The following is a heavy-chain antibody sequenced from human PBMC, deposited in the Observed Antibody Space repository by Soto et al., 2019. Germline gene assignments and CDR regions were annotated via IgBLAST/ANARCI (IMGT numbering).Heavy chain of an antibody. J-gene: IGHJ5*02. CDR2: IYYSGST. CDR3: ARGAPHAYDYGDYLDGFDP. Sequence: QVQLQESGPGLVKPSQTLSLTCTVSGGSLSSGAYYWSWIRQPPGKGLEWIGYIYYSGSTYYNPSLKSRVTISVDTSKNQFSLKLSLVTAADTAVYYCARGAPHAYDYGDYLDGFDPWGQGTLVTVSS. V-gene: IGHV4-30-4*01. D-gene: IGHD4-17*01. CDR1: GGSLSSGAYY.